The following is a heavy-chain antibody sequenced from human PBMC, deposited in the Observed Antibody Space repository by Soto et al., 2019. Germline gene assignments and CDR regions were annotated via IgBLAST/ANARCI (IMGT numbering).Heavy chain of an antibody. CDR1: GFTFSDYY. D-gene: IGHD3-9*01. Sequence: GGSLRLSCAASGFTFSDYYMSWIRQAPGKGLEWVSYISSSGSTIYYADSVKGRFTISRDNAKNSLYLQMNSLRAEDTAVYYCAREFNYDILTGLSDAFDIWGQGTIVTVSS. V-gene: IGHV3-11*01. CDR3: AREFNYDILTGLSDAFDI. CDR2: ISSSGSTI. J-gene: IGHJ3*02.